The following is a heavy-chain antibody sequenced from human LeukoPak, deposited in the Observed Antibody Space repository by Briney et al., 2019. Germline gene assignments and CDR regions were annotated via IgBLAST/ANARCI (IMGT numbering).Heavy chain of an antibody. Sequence: ASVKVSCKASGYTFTNSYMHWVRQAPGQGLEWMGIINPSDGTTSYAQKFQGRVTITRDTSTNTVYMELSSLRSGDTAVYYCARVYCGGGTRYSHGPTDSWGQGTLVTVSS. CDR1: GYTFTNSY. J-gene: IGHJ4*02. V-gene: IGHV1-46*01. D-gene: IGHD2-15*01. CDR2: INPSDGTT. CDR3: ARVYCGGGTRYSHGPTDS.